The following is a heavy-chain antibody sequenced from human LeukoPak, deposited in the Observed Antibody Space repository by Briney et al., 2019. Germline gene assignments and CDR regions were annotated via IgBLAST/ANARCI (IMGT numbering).Heavy chain of an antibody. D-gene: IGHD3-9*01. CDR3: ARGRYDIAY. CDR2: INHSGST. J-gene: IGHJ4*02. V-gene: IGHV4-34*01. Sequence: SETLSLTCAVYGRSLSGYYWSWIRQPPGKGLEWIGEINHSGSTNYNPSLKSRVTISVDTSKNQFSLKLSSVTAADTAVYYCARGRYDIAYWGQGTLVTVSS. CDR1: GRSLSGYY.